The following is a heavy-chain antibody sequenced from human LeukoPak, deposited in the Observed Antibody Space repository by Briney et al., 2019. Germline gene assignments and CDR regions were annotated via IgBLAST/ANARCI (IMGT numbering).Heavy chain of an antibody. CDR3: ARWGLGLTYFDY. CDR2: IYYSGNA. D-gene: IGHD7-27*01. J-gene: IGHJ4*02. Sequence: SETLPLTCTVSGGSISSGAYYWTWIRQHPGKGLEWIGYIYYSGNAYYNPSLKSRITISVDTSKNQFSLKLSSVTAADTAVYYCARWGLGLTYFDYWGQGILVTVSS. CDR1: GGSISSGAYY. V-gene: IGHV4-31*03.